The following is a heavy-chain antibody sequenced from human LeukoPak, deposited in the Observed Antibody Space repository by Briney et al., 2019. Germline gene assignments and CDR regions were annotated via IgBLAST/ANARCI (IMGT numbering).Heavy chain of an antibody. CDR1: GYTFGRYD. Sequence: SVKVSCKATGYTFGRYDINWVRQATGQGLEWMGWMNPNTGNTFYAQKFQGRVTMTRNTSISTAYMELSSLRSDDTAVYYCARVVRGLGWFDPWGQGTLVTVSS. CDR3: ARVVRGLGWFDP. J-gene: IGHJ5*02. V-gene: IGHV1-8*01. CDR2: MNPNTGNT. D-gene: IGHD3-10*01.